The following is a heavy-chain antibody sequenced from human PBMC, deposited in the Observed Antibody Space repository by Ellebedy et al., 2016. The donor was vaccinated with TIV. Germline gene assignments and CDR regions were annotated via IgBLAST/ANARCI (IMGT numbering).Heavy chain of an antibody. CDR2: ISYDGSNK. CDR3: AKGVVITTLYYYGMDV. CDR1: GFTFSSYG. D-gene: IGHD3-22*01. J-gene: IGHJ6*02. V-gene: IGHV3-30*18. Sequence: PGGSLRLSCAAPGFTFSSYGMHWVRQAPGKGLEWVAVISYDGSNKYYEESVKGRFTISRDNSKNTLYLQMNSLRAEDTAVYYCAKGVVITTLYYYGMDVWGQGTTVTVSS.